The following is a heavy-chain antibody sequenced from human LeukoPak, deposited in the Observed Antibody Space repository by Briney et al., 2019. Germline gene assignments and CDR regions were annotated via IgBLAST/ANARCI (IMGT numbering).Heavy chain of an antibody. CDR3: TKDATPYTYVEFDY. D-gene: IGHD5-18*01. CDR2: ISGDGATT. CDR1: GFTFEDYA. Sequence: GGSLRLSCAASGFTFEDYALPWVRQAPGKGLGWVSLISGDGATTFYGDSVKGRFTISRDNSKNSLYLQMNSLRPEDSAFYYCTKDATPYTYVEFDYWGQGTLVTVSS. J-gene: IGHJ4*02. V-gene: IGHV3-43*02.